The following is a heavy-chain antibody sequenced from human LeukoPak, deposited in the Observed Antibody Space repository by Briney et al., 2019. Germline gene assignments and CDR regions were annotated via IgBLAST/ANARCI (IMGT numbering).Heavy chain of an antibody. CDR2: INPNSGGT. V-gene: IGHV1-2*02. D-gene: IGHD6-19*01. CDR1: GYTFTGYY. Sequence: GASVKVSCKASGYTFTGYYMHWVRQAPGQGLEWMGWINPNSGGTNYAQKFQGRVTMTRDTSISTAYMELSRLRSDDTAVYYCLAVAVRTQGDDYWGQGTLVTVSS. CDR3: LAVAVRTQGDDY. J-gene: IGHJ4*02.